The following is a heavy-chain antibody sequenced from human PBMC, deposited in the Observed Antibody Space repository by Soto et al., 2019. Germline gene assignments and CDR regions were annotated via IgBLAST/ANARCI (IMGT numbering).Heavy chain of an antibody. CDR3: AKEGPITNWYFDY. V-gene: IGHV3-30*18. CDR2: ISYDGNVA. D-gene: IGHD1-1*01. Sequence: QVQLVESGGGVVQPGRSLRLSCAASGFTFSNYGMHWVRQAPGKGLEWVLVISYDGNVAYYAASVKGRFTISRDNSKNTLSLKINSLRTEDTAMYYCAKEGPITNWYFDYWGQGTLVPVSS. CDR1: GFTFSNYG. J-gene: IGHJ4*02.